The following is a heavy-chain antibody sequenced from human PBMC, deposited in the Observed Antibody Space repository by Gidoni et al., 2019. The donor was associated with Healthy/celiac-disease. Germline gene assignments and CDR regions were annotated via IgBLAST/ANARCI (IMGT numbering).Heavy chain of an antibody. CDR3: AGAGIAAKLFDY. D-gene: IGHD6-13*01. J-gene: IGHJ4*02. V-gene: IGHV1-69*01. Sequence: QVQLVQSGAEVKKPGSSVKVSCKASGGTFSSYAIRWVRQAPGQGLEWMVGIIPIFGTANYAQKFQGRFTITAAESPSTAYMELSSLRSEDTAVYYCAGAGIAAKLFDYWGQGTLVTVSS. CDR1: GGTFSSYA. CDR2: IIPIFGTA.